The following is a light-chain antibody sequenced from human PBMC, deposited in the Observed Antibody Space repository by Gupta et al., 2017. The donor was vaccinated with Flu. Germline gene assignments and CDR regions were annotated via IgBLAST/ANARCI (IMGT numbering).Light chain of an antibody. CDR1: QSVSSSY. J-gene: IGKJ1*01. V-gene: IGKV3-20*01. Sequence: EIVLTQSPGTLSLSPGERATLSCRASQSVSSSYLAWYQQKPGQAPRLLIYGASSRATGIPDRFSGSGSGTDXTLTISXLEPEDFAVYYCQQYGSSPLWTFGXGTKVEIK. CDR3: QQYGSSPLWT. CDR2: GAS.